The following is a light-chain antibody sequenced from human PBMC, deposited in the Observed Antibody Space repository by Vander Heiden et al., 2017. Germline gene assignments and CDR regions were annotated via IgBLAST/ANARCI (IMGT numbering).Light chain of an antibody. J-gene: IGKJ2*01. CDR2: KAS. Sequence: DIQMTHSPSPLSASVRDRATLSCRASQNSSKWLAWYQQKPGKAPKLLIYKASSLESGVPSRFSGSGSGTEFTLTISSLQADDFATYYCLQDNTSPRSFGQRTKLEIK. V-gene: IGKV1-5*03. CDR3: LQDNTSPRS. CDR1: QNSSKW.